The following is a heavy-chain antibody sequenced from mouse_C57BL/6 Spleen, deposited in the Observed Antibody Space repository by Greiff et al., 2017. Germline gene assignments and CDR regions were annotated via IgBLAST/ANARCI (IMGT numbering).Heavy chain of an antibody. CDR2: ISSGGSYT. Sequence: VQLKESGGDLVKPGGSLKLSCAASGFTFSSYGMSWVRQTPDKRLEWVATISSGGSYTYYPDSVKGRFTISRDNAKNTLYLQMSSLKSEDTAMYYCARQRGYEGYAMDYWGQGTSVTVSS. J-gene: IGHJ4*01. CDR1: GFTFSSYG. CDR3: ARQRGYEGYAMDY. V-gene: IGHV5-6*01. D-gene: IGHD2-3*01.